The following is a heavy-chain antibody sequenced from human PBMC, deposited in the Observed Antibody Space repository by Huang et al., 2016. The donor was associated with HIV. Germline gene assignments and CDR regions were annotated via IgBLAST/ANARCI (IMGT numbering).Heavy chain of an antibody. D-gene: IGHD5-18*01. CDR3: ARDLRGYNSGANHFDL. Sequence: QLQLVESGGGLAKPGASLRVSCAASGFTFSDYYMSWIRQPPGKGLEWVSFISSSGSNVYYADSVKGRFTISRDNAKDALYLQMNSLRAEDTAVYYCARDLRGYNSGANHFDLWGRGTLVTVSS. CDR1: GFTFSDYY. J-gene: IGHJ2*01. V-gene: IGHV3-11*01. CDR2: ISSSGSNV.